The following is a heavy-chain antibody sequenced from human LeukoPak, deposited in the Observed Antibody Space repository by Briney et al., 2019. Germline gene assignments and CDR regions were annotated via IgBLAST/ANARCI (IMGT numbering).Heavy chain of an antibody. CDR2: INPNSGGT. CDR3: ATSRAYCGGDCYPTPFGY. D-gene: IGHD2-21*02. Sequence: ASVKVSCKASGYTFTGYYMHWVRQAPGQGLEWMGWINPNSGGTNDAQKFQGRVTMTRDTSISTAYMELSRLRSDDTAVYYCATSRAYCGGDCYPTPFGYWGQGTLVTVSS. J-gene: IGHJ4*02. CDR1: GYTFTGYY. V-gene: IGHV1-2*02.